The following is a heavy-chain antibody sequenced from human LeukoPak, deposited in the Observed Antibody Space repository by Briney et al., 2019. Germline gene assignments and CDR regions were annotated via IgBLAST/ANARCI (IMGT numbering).Heavy chain of an antibody. V-gene: IGHV4-59*12. CDR1: GGSISSYY. CDR2: IYYSGST. J-gene: IGHJ4*02. CDR3: AREFYDSGSYYERLNSFDY. Sequence: SETLSLTCTVSGGSISSYYWSWIRQPPGKGLEWIGYIYYSGSTNYNPSLKSRVTISVDTSKNQFSLKLSSVTAADTAVYYCAREFYDSGSYYERLNSFDYWGQGTLVTVSS. D-gene: IGHD1-26*01.